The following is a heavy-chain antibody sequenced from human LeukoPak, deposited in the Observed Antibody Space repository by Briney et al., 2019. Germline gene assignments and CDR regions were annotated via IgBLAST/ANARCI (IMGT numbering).Heavy chain of an antibody. CDR2: INPNSGGT. V-gene: IGHV1-2*06. CDR1: GYTFTGYY. Sequence: ASVKVSCKASGYTFTGYYMHWVRQAPGQGLEWMGRINPNSGGTDYAQKFQGRVTMTRDTSISTAYMELSRLRSDDTAVYYCARGGGAQYRDWFDPWGQGTLVTVSS. J-gene: IGHJ5*02. D-gene: IGHD2-2*02. CDR3: ARGGGAQYRDWFDP.